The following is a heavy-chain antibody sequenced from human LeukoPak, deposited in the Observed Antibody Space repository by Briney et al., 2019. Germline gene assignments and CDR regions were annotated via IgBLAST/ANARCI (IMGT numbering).Heavy chain of an antibody. J-gene: IGHJ6*04. CDR3: ARDSYSSGWYAPPHYYYGMDV. D-gene: IGHD6-19*01. Sequence: GASVKVSCKASGGTFSSYAISWVRQAPGQGLEWMGGIIPIFGTANYAQKFQGRVTITPDKSTSTAYMELSSLRSEDTAVYYCARDSYSSGWYAPPHYYYGMDVWGKGTTVTVSS. CDR1: GGTFSSYA. CDR2: IIPIFGTA. V-gene: IGHV1-69*06.